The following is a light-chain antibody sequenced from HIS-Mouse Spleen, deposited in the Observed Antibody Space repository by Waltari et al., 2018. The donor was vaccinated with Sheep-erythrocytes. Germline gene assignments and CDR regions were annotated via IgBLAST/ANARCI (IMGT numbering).Light chain of an antibody. V-gene: IGKV4-1*01. CDR3: QQYYSTLT. CDR2: WAS. J-gene: IGKJ4*01. CDR1: QSVLYSSNNKNY. Sequence: DIVMTQSPDSLAVSLGARATIHCTSSQSVLYSSNNKNYLAWYQQKPGQPPKLLIYWASTRESGVPDRFSGSGSGTDFTLTISSLQAEDVAVYYCQQYYSTLTFGGGTKVEIK.